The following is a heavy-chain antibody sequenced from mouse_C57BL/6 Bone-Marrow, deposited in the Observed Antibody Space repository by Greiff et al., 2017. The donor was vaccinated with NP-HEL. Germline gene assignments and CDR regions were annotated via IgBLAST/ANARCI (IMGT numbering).Heavy chain of an antibody. D-gene: IGHD3-2*02. J-gene: IGHJ2*01. V-gene: IGHV1-50*01. CDR3: ARGSGGDY. CDR2: IDPSDSYT. Sequence: QVQLQQPGAELVKPGASVKLSCKASGYTFTSYWMQWVKQRPGQGLEWIGEIDPSDSYTNYTQKFKGKATLTVDTSSSTAYMQLSSLTSEDSAVYYCARGSGGDYWGQGTTLTVSS. CDR1: GYTFTSYW.